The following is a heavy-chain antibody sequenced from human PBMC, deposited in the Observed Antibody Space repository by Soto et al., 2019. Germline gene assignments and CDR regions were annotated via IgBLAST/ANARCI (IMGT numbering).Heavy chain of an antibody. CDR2: IHYSGSA. V-gene: IGHV4-59*08. Sequence: QVQLQESGPGLVKPSETLSLTCIVSNGSISGHYWSWIRQPPGKGLEWIGYIHYSGSATYNPSLRSRVTISLDTPKNQFSLKLNSVTGTDTAIYYCARADTKTSLWRPFLNYCGPGTLVTVSS. CDR3: ARADTKTSLWRPFLNY. CDR1: NGSISGHY. J-gene: IGHJ4*02. D-gene: IGHD3-3*01.